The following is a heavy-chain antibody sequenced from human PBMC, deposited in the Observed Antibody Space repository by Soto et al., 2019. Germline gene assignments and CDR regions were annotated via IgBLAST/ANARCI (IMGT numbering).Heavy chain of an antibody. V-gene: IGHV3-33*01. D-gene: IGHD6-6*01. CDR1: GFTFRSYG. CDR2: IWYDGSNK. CDR3: ARDGYSSSSSYYYGMDV. J-gene: IGHJ6*02. Sequence: GGSLRLSCAASGFTFRSYGMHWVRQAPGKGLEWVAVIWYDGSNKYYADSVKGRFTISRDNSKNTLYLQMNSLRAEDTAVYYCARDGYSSSSSYYYGMDVWGQGTTVTVSS.